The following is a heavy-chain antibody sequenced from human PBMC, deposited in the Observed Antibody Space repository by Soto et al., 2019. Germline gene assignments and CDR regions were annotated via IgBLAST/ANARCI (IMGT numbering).Heavy chain of an antibody. CDR2: IYWDDDK. Sequence: SGPTLVNPTQTLTLTCTFSGFSLSTSGVAVGWIRQPPGKVLEWLALIYWDDDKRYSPSLKSRLTITKDTSKNQVVLTMTNMDPVDTATYYCAHSAYYYDSSGSQDFDYWGQGTLVTVSS. D-gene: IGHD3-22*01. J-gene: IGHJ4*02. CDR3: AHSAYYYDSSGSQDFDY. V-gene: IGHV2-5*02. CDR1: GFSLSTSGVA.